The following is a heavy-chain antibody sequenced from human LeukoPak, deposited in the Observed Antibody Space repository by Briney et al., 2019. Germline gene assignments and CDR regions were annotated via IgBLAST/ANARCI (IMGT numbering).Heavy chain of an antibody. V-gene: IGHV1-69*13. J-gene: IGHJ6*02. CDR2: IIPIFGTA. D-gene: IGHD2-15*01. Sequence: SVKVSCKASGGTFSRYAISWVRQAPGQGLEWMGGIIPIFGTANHAQKFQGRVTITADESTSTAYMELSSLRSEDTAVYYCAREARCSGGSCYSRPYYYYGMDVWGQGTTVTVSS. CDR1: GGTFSRYA. CDR3: AREARCSGGSCYSRPYYYYGMDV.